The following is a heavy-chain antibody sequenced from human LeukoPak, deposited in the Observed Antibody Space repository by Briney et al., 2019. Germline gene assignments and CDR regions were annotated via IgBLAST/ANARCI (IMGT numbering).Heavy chain of an antibody. CDR2: IYDSGST. V-gene: IGHV4-61*01. J-gene: IGHJ2*01. CDR1: GYSISSGYS. Sequence: PSETLSLTCTVSGYSISSGYSWSWIRQPPGKGLEWIGFIYDSGSTNYNPSLKSRVTISVDTSKNQFSLKLSSVTAADTAVYYCARRAWYFDLWGRGTPVTVSS. CDR3: ARRAWYFDL.